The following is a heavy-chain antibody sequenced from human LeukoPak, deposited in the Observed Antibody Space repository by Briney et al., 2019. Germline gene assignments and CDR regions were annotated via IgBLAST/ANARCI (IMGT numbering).Heavy chain of an antibody. CDR1: GGSISSGSYY. Sequence: SQTLSLTCTVSGGSISSGSYYWSWIQQPAGKGLEWIGRIYTSGSTNYNPSLKSRVTISVDTSKNQFSLKLSSVTAADTAVYYCARAYCSSTSCRYGGAFDIWGQGTMVTVSS. D-gene: IGHD2-2*01. CDR3: ARAYCSSTSCRYGGAFDI. J-gene: IGHJ3*02. CDR2: IYTSGST. V-gene: IGHV4-61*02.